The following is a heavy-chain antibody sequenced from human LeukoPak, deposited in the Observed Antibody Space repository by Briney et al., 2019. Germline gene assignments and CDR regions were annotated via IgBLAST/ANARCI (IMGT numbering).Heavy chain of an antibody. Sequence: PGGSLRLSCAVSGITLSNYGMSWVRQAPGKGLEWGAGISDSGGNTKYADSVKGRFTISRDNPKNTLYLQMNSLRAEDTAVYFCAKRGVVIRVILVGFHKEAYYFESWGQGALVTVSS. J-gene: IGHJ4*02. V-gene: IGHV3-23*01. CDR2: ISDSGGNT. D-gene: IGHD3/OR15-3a*01. CDR3: AKRGVVIRVILVGFHKEAYYFES. CDR1: GITLSNYG.